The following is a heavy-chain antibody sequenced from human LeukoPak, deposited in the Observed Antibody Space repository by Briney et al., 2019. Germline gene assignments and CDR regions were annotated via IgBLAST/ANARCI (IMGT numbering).Heavy chain of an antibody. CDR2: IIPIFGTA. D-gene: IGHD4-23*01. V-gene: IGHV1-69*01. CDR1: GGTFSSYA. CDR3: ARDRSGGNYYYYYYMDV. Sequence: SVKVSCKASGGTFSSYAISWVRQAPGQGLEWMGGIIPIFGTANYAQKFQGRVTITADESTSTAYTELSSLRSEDTAVYYCARDRSGGNYYYYYYMDVWGKGTTVTVSS. J-gene: IGHJ6*03.